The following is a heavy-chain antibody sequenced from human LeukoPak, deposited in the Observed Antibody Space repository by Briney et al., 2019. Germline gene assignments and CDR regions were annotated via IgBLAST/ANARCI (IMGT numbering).Heavy chain of an antibody. CDR1: GGTFSSYA. CDR2: IIPILGIA. J-gene: IGHJ4*02. V-gene: IGHV1-69*04. CDR3: ARDTYYYDSSGRTFDY. Sequence: GSSVKVSCKASGGTFSSYAISWVRQAPGQGLEWIGRIIPILGIANYAQKFQGRVTITADKSTSTAYMELSSLRSEDTAVYYCARDTYYYDSSGRTFDYWGQGTLVTVSS. D-gene: IGHD3-22*01.